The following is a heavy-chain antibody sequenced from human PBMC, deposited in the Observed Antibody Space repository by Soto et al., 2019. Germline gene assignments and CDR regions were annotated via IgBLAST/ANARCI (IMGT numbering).Heavy chain of an antibody. V-gene: IGHV3-23*01. Sequence: GGSLRLSCAASGFTFSSYAMSWVRQAPGKGLEWVSAISGSGGSTYYADSVRGRFTISRDNSKNTLYLQMNSLRAEDTAVYYCAKEYCSGGSCYLDYWGQGTLVTVSS. CDR1: GFTFSSYA. D-gene: IGHD2-15*01. CDR2: ISGSGGST. J-gene: IGHJ4*02. CDR3: AKEYCSGGSCYLDY.